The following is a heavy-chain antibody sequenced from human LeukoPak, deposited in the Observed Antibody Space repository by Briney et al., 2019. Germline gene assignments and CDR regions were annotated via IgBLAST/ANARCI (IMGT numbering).Heavy chain of an antibody. CDR3: AKDRVLNYYGSGSYWYYFDY. Sequence: GGSLRLSCAASGYTFRSYAMSWVRQAPGKGLEWVSAISGSGGSTYYADSVKGRFTISRDNSKNTLYLQMNSLRAEDTAVYYCAKDRVLNYYGSGSYWYYFDYWGQGTLVTVSS. CDR1: GYTFRSYA. J-gene: IGHJ4*02. D-gene: IGHD3-10*01. V-gene: IGHV3-23*01. CDR2: ISGSGGST.